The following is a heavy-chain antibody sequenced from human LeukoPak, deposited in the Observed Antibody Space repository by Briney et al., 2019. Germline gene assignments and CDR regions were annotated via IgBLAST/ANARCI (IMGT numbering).Heavy chain of an antibody. CDR3: ARHITVTYDAFDL. J-gene: IGHJ3*01. V-gene: IGHV4-59*08. CDR2: TYYSGST. D-gene: IGHD6-19*01. Sequence: SETLSLTCTVSGGPIRDFYWSWIRQPPGKGLEWIGYTYYSGSTSYNPSLKSRVAISVDMSKSQFSLELSSVTAADTAVYYCARHITVTYDAFDLWGRGTMVTVSS. CDR1: GGPIRDFY.